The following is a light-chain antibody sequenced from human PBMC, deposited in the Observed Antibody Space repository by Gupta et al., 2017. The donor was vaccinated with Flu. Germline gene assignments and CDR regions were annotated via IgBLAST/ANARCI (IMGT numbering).Light chain of an antibody. CDR2: AAS. CDR3: QQSYSNLWT. J-gene: IGKJ1*01. V-gene: IGKV1-39*01. CDR1: HSISVY. Sequence: PPSPSASIGDTVTITCRSSHSISVYLNWWQQKPGKSPNLLIFAASSLESGVPSRFRGRGSGTDFTLTINNLQPEDFTTYYCQQSYSNLWTFGQGTKVEVK.